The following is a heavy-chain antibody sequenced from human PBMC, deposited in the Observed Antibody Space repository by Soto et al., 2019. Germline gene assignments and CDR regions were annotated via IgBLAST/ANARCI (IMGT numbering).Heavy chain of an antibody. CDR2: INSDGTAA. V-gene: IGHV3-74*01. CDR1: GFMFSAYW. Sequence: VQLVDSGGGLVQPGGSLTLSCAASGFMFSAYWMNWVRQAPGKGPVWVARINSDGTAAYYADSVKGRFTFSRDNTKNTLYLQMNSLRVEETAVYYCARDLYSGCDYWGQGTLVTVSS. J-gene: IGHJ4*02. CDR3: ARDLYSGCDY. D-gene: IGHD1-26*01.